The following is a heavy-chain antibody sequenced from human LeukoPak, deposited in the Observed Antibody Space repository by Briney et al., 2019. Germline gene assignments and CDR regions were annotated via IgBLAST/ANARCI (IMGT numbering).Heavy chain of an antibody. CDR3: AKNSGYNWRYFFDY. V-gene: IGHV3-23*01. CDR2: IDGGGGPT. D-gene: IGHD6-25*01. CDR1: GFTFRNYA. J-gene: IGHJ4*02. Sequence: GGSLRLSCAASGFTFRNYAMSWVRQAPGKGLEGVSVIDGGGGPTYYADSVKGRFTISRGNSKTTLYLQMNSLRAEDVAVYFCAKNSGYNWRYFFDYWGQGTLVTVSS.